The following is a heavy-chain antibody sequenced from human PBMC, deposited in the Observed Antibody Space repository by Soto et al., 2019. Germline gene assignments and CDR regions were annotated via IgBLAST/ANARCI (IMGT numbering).Heavy chain of an antibody. CDR2: TIPVLGVT. J-gene: IGHJ3*01. Sequence: QVQLVQSGAEVKKPGSSVRVSCKASGVTFRSYTISWVRQAPGQGLEWMGRTIPVLGVTNYAPKFQGRLTITADEKTSTVHLELGSLRSEAPATSYLRSLINSDSGVPELGGQGTTVIVSS. CDR3: RSLINSDSGVPEL. D-gene: IGHD2-21*01. CDR1: GVTFRSYT. V-gene: IGHV1-69*02.